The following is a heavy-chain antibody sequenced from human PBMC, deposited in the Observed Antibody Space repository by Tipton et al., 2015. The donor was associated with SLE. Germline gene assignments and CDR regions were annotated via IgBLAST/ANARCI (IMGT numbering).Heavy chain of an antibody. V-gene: IGHV4-59*08. CDR3: ARGPYYYMDV. Sequence: LTCTVSGGSISTYYWSWIRQPPGKGLEWIGYVHNSGSSNYNPSLKSRVTFSVDTSKNQVSLKLTSVTAADTALYYCARGPYYYMDVWGKGTTVTVSS. J-gene: IGHJ6*03. CDR2: VHNSGSS. CDR1: GGSISTYY.